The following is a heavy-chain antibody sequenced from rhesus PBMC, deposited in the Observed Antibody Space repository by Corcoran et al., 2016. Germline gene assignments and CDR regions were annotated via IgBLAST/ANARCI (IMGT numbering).Heavy chain of an antibody. V-gene: IGHV3-178*01. CDR2: ISNTADKT. CDR3: ARANYGVDF. CDR1: GFTFSDYY. Sequence: EVHLVESGGGLAKPGGSLRLSCAASGFTFSDYYMDWVRQAPGKVLEWVERISNTADKTWYADSVKGRFTISRDHAKNTLYLQMNGLTIEDTAVYYCARANYGVDFWGQGVLVTVSS. D-gene: IGHD3-9*01. J-gene: IGHJ4*01.